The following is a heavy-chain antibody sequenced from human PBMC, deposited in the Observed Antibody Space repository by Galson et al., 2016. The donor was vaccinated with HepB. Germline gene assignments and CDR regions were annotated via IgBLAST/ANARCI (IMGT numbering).Heavy chain of an antibody. CDR1: GYTFTSYG. D-gene: IGHD3-22*01. V-gene: IGHV1-18*01. CDR3: ARIGPSGYLGD. Sequence: SVKVSCKASGYTFTSYGLNWVRQAPGQGLEWMGYISGYNGITNYAPRFQGRVTMTTDTSTRTAYMELRSLRSDDTAVYYCARIGPSGYLGDGGQGTLVTV. CDR2: ISGYNGIT. J-gene: IGHJ4*02.